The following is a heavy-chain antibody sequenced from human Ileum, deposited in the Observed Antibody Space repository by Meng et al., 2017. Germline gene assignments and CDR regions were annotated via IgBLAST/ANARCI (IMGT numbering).Heavy chain of an antibody. Sequence: QEHLVEAGGGVVQPGTSLRLSCAASGFTFKNYGRHWVRQAPGKGLEWVAVIWYDGSKTYYADSVKGRFSISRDNSKNTLYLQMNSLRAEDTAVYYCARYRSGSSDYWGPGTLVTVSS. V-gene: IGHV3-33*01. CDR3: ARYRSGSSDY. CDR1: GFTFKNYG. CDR2: IWYDGSKT. J-gene: IGHJ4*02. D-gene: IGHD3-10*01.